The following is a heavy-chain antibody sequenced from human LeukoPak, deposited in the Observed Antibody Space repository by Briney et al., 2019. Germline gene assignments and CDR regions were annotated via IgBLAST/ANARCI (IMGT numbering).Heavy chain of an antibody. V-gene: IGHV4-39*01. CDR2: IYYSGST. D-gene: IGHD3-22*01. J-gene: IGHJ3*02. CDR1: GGSISSGGYY. CDR3: ARHFHDSSGYGAFDI. Sequence: SETLSLTCTVSGGSISSGGYYWSWIRQHPGKGLEWIGYIYYSGSTYYNPSLKSRVTISVDTSKNQFSLKLSSVTAADTAVYYCARHFHDSSGYGAFDIWGQGTMVTVSS.